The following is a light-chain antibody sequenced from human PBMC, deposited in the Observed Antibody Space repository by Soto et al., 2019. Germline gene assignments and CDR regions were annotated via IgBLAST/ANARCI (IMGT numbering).Light chain of an antibody. CDR3: GSYTRRTAYI. CDR1: SSDVGGYNY. J-gene: IGLJ1*01. Sequence: QSVLTQPASVSVSPGQSITISCTGTSSDVGGYNYVSWYQLHPGKAPKLMVYEVSNRPSGVSNRFSGSKSGNTASLAISGRQAEDEADYYCGSYTRRTAYIFTTGTKV. V-gene: IGLV2-14*01. CDR2: EVS.